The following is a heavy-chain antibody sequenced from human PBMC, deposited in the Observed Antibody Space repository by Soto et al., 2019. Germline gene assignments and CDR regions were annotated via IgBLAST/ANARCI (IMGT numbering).Heavy chain of an antibody. Sequence: GASVKVSCKASGGTFSSYAISWVRQAPGQGLEWMGGIIPIFGTANYAQKFQGRVTVTADKSTSTAYMELSSLRSEDTAVYYCARDHSGIAALTSAHNWFDPWGQGTLVTVSS. CDR1: GGTFSSYA. CDR3: ARDHSGIAALTSAHNWFDP. D-gene: IGHD6-13*01. J-gene: IGHJ5*02. CDR2: IIPIFGTA. V-gene: IGHV1-69*06.